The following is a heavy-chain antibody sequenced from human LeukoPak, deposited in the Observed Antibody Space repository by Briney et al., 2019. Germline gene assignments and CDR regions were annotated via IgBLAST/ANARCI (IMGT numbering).Heavy chain of an antibody. Sequence: ASVKVSCKASGYTFTGYYMHWVRQAPRQGLEWMGWINPNSGGTNYAQKFQGRVTMTRDTSISTAYMELSRLRSDDTAVYYCARVYSSSGSPTYYGMDVWGQGTTVTVSS. D-gene: IGHD6-13*01. J-gene: IGHJ6*02. CDR3: ARVYSSSGSPTYYGMDV. V-gene: IGHV1-2*02. CDR2: INPNSGGT. CDR1: GYTFTGYY.